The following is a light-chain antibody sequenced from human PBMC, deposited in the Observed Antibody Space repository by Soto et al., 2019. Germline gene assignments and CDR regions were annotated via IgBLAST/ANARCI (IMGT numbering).Light chain of an antibody. CDR1: PSVSSSY. J-gene: IGKJ1*01. CDR3: QHYGNSSWT. V-gene: IGKV3-20*01. CDR2: GAS. Sequence: EIVLTQSPGTLSLSPGERATLSCRASPSVSSSYLAWYQQKPGQAPRLLIYGASSSATGIPDRFSGSGSETDFTLTISRLEPGDVAVYYCQHYGNSSWTCGRGTKVEI.